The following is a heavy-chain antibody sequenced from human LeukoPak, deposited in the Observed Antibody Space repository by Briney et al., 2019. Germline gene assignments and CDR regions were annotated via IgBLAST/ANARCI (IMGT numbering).Heavy chain of an antibody. V-gene: IGHV4-4*07. J-gene: IGHJ4*02. CDR2: IYKTGST. D-gene: IGHD3-22*01. CDR1: GGSISDHY. Sequence: SETLSLTCTVSGGSISDHYWSWIRQPAGKELEWIGRIYKTGSTNYNPSLKRRVSMSVDTSKNQFSLKLSSVTAADTAVYYCARTDTNYYDSSVFDYWGQGTVVTVSS. CDR3: ARTDTNYYDSSVFDY.